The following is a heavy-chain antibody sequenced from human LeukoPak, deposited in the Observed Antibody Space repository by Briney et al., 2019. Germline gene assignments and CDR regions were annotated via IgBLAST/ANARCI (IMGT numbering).Heavy chain of an antibody. Sequence: PGGSLRLSCAASGFTFSTYDMSWVRQAPGKGLEWVASISGSGGSTYYADSVKGRFTISRDNSKNTLYLQMNSLRAEDTAVYYCVRDNGYSSGRAFDYWGQGTLVTVSS. CDR1: GFTFSTYD. V-gene: IGHV3-23*01. D-gene: IGHD2-8*02. CDR3: VRDNGYSSGRAFDY. J-gene: IGHJ4*02. CDR2: ISGSGGST.